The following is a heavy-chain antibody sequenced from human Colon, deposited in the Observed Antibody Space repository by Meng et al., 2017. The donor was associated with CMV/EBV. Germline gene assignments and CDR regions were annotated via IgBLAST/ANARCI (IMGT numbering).Heavy chain of an antibody. CDR2: IKSKIDGGKI. Sequence: LRLSCSDSGFTFPTAAMTWVRQASGKGLEWIGRIKSKIDGGKIGYAAPVRGRFAISRDDSKATVYLQIDTLEIEDTGMYYCTTLLRGFWGQGTLVTVSS. D-gene: IGHD2-15*01. V-gene: IGHV3-15*01. CDR1: GFTFPTAA. CDR3: TTLLRGF. J-gene: IGHJ4*02.